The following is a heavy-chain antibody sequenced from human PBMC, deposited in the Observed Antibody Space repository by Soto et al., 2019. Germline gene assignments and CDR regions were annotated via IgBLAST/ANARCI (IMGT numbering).Heavy chain of an antibody. J-gene: IGHJ4*02. Sequence: GGSLRLSCAASGFTFSSYWMSWVRQAPGKGLEWVANIKQDGSEKYYVDSVKGRFTISRDNAKKSLYLQMNSLRAEDTAVYYCARAPEYSSSLYYFDYWGQGTLVTVSS. V-gene: IGHV3-7*01. CDR3: ARAPEYSSSLYYFDY. CDR1: GFTFSSYW. CDR2: IKQDGSEK. D-gene: IGHD6-6*01.